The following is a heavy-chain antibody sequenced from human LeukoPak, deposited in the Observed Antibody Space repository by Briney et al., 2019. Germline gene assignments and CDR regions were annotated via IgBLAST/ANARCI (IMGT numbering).Heavy chain of an antibody. D-gene: IGHD2-2*01. CDR1: GFTFSSYG. V-gene: IGHV3-23*01. J-gene: IGHJ4*02. CDR2: ISGSGRST. CDR3: AKYVVGGSTYYFEY. Sequence: PGGSLRLSCAASGFTFSSYGMSWVRQAPGKGLEWVSGISGSGRSTYYVDSLKGRFTISRDNSKKTLYLQMNSLRAEDTAVYFCAKYVVGGSTYYFEYWGQGTLVTVSS.